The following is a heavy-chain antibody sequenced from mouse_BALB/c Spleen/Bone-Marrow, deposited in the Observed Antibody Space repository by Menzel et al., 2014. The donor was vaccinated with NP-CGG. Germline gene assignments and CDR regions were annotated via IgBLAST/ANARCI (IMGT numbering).Heavy chain of an antibody. Sequence: EVKLMESGGGLVQPGGSLKLSCAASGFDFSRYWMSWVRQAPGKGLEWIGEINPDSSTINYTPSLKDKFIISRDNAKNTLYLQMSKVRSEDTALYYCARLNYYGNSFVWGAGTTVTVSS. CDR1: GFDFSRYW. CDR2: INPDSSTI. D-gene: IGHD1-1*01. CDR3: ARLNYYGNSFV. J-gene: IGHJ1*01. V-gene: IGHV4-1*02.